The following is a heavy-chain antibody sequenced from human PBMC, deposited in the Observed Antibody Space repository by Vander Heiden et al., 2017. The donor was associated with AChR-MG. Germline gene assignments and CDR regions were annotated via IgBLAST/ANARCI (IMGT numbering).Heavy chain of an antibody. J-gene: IGHJ4*02. V-gene: IGHV3-23*01. D-gene: IGHD4-4*01. Sequence: EVQLLESGGGLVQPGGSLRLSCAASGFTLSSYAITWVRQAPGKGLECVSSVTGLGDNTYYADSVKGRFTISRDNSNNMVYLQMNSLRVEDTAVYNCAKTGKGYSLDYWGQGTLVTVSS. CDR3: AKTGKGYSLDY. CDR1: GFTLSSYA. CDR2: VTGLGDNT.